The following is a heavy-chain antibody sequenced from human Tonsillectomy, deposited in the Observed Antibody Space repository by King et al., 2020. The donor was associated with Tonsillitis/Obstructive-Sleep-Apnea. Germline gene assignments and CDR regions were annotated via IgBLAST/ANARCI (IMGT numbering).Heavy chain of an antibody. CDR1: GFTFSSYA. CDR3: AKDPPRGGVTGGRAFEI. Sequence: VQLVESGGGLVQPGGSLRPSCAASGFTFSSYAMSWVRQAPGKGLEWVSGISGSGGSTYYADSVKGRFTISRDNSKNTLYLQMNNLRAEDTAVDYCAKDPPRGGVTGGRAFEIWGQGTMVTVSS. D-gene: IGHD3-16*01. CDR2: ISGSGGST. J-gene: IGHJ3*02. V-gene: IGHV3-23*04.